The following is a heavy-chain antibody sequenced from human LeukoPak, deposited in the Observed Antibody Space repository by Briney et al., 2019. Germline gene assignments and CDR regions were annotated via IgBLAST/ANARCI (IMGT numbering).Heavy chain of an antibody. J-gene: IGHJ6*03. CDR2: IIPIFGTA. D-gene: IGHD3-10*01. CDR1: GGTFSSYS. CDR3: ARASSHKRITMVRLPDDYYFYMDV. V-gene: IGHV1-69*05. Sequence: PSVKVSCKASGGTFSSYSISWERPAPGQGLEWMGGIIPIFGTANYAQKFQGRVTITTHQSTHTAYIELSSLRSEDTAVYYCARASSHKRITMVRLPDDYYFYMDVWGKGTTVTVSS.